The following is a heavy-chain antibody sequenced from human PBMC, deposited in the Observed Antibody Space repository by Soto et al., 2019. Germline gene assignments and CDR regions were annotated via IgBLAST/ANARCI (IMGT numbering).Heavy chain of an antibody. J-gene: IGHJ6*03. CDR3: ARDRGVAPPVAGNTHYYYYMDV. V-gene: IGHV1-18*01. Sequence: QDQLVQSGVEVKKPGASVKVSCKASGYSFTNYGITWVRQAPGHGFEWMGWISAYNGNTNYAQKFQGRVTLTTDASTSTAYLELRGLRSDDTAVYYCARDRGVAPPVAGNTHYYYYMDVWGKGTTVTVSS. CDR1: GYSFTNYG. D-gene: IGHD6-19*01. CDR2: ISAYNGNT.